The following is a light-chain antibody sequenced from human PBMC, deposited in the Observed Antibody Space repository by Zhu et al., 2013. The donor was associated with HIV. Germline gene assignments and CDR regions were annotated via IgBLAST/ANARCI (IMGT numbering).Light chain of an antibody. CDR3: HQYDNWPRT. CDR2: SAS. Sequence: EIVMTQSPATLSVSPGERATLSCRASQSVSSNLAWYQQKPGQAPRLLIYSASTRATGIPARFSGSGSGTEFTLTISSLQSEDFAFYYCHQYDNWPRTFGPGTKVDIK. CDR1: QSVSSN. J-gene: IGKJ3*01. V-gene: IGKV3-15*01.